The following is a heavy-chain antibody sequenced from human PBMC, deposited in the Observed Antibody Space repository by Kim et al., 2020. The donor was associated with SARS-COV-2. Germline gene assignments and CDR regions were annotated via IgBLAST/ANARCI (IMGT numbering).Heavy chain of an antibody. V-gene: IGHV3-23*01. D-gene: IGHD3-22*01. CDR3: AKDVHYYDSSGYYFDY. CDR1: GFTFSSYA. Sequence: GGSLRLSCAASGFTFSSYAMSWVRQAPGKGLEWVSAISGSGGSTYYADSVKGRFTISRDNSKNTLYLQMNSLRAEDTAVYYCAKDVHYYDSSGYYFDYWGQGTLVTVSS. CDR2: ISGSGGST. J-gene: IGHJ4*02.